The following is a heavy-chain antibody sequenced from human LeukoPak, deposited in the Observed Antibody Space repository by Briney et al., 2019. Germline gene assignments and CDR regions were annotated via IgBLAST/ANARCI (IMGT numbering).Heavy chain of an antibody. D-gene: IGHD4-17*01. V-gene: IGHV4-34*01. Sequence: SETLSLTCAVYGGSFSGYYWSWIRQPPGKGLEWIGEINHSGSTNYNPSLKSRVTISVDTSKNQFSLKLSSVTAADTAVYYCARDLHDYGDYYYGMDVWGKGTTVTVSS. J-gene: IGHJ6*04. CDR3: ARDLHDYGDYYYGMDV. CDR1: GGSFSGYY. CDR2: INHSGST.